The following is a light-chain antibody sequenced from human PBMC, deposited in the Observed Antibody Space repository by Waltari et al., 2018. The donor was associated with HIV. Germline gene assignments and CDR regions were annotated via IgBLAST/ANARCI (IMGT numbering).Light chain of an antibody. CDR1: SSNIGSNT. V-gene: IGLV1-44*01. CDR2: ASN. J-gene: IGLJ2*01. Sequence: QSVLTQPPSVSGTPRQRVTISCSGSSSNIGSNTVNWYQQLPGTAPKLLIYASNQRPSGVPDRFSGSRSGTSAFLVISGLQSEDEADYYCVTWADRSSGPVVFGGGTKVTVL. CDR3: VTWADRSSGPVV.